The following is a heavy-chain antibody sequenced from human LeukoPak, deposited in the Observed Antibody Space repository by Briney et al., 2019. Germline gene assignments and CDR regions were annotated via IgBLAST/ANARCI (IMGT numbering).Heavy chain of an antibody. CDR3: ARDLSILRGVNDPLVRGY. Sequence: ASVKVSCKASGYTFTGYYMDWVRQAPGQGLEWMGRINPNSGGTNYARKFQGRVTMTRDTSITTAYMELNGLRSDDTAVYYCARDLSILRGVNDPLVRGYWGQGTLVTVSS. J-gene: IGHJ4*02. CDR2: INPNSGGT. CDR1: GYTFTGYY. V-gene: IGHV1-2*06. D-gene: IGHD3-3*02.